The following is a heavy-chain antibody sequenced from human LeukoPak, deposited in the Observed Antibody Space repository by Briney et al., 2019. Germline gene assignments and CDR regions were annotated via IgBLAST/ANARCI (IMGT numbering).Heavy chain of an antibody. J-gene: IGHJ4*02. CDR3: AKSPSAYCGGDCYSDY. V-gene: IGHV3-23*01. D-gene: IGHD2-21*01. Sequence: GGSLRLSCAASGFTFTSSAMSWVRQAPGKGLEWVSAVSGSGAGTFYADSVKGRFTVSRHTHKNTLYLQMNTQRAADTAISYCAKSPSAYCGGDCYSDYWGQGTLVTVTS. CDR1: GFTFTSSA. CDR2: VSGSGAGT.